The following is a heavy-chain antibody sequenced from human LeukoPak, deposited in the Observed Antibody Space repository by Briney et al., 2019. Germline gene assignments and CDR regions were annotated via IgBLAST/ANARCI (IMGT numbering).Heavy chain of an antibody. CDR3: ASPWEHGPFDI. V-gene: IGHV3-21*01. CDR1: GFTFSSYS. D-gene: IGHD1-26*01. J-gene: IGHJ3*02. CDR2: ISSSSSYI. Sequence: PGGSLRLSCAASGFTFSSYSMSWVRQAPGKGLEWVSSISSSSSYIYYADSVKGRFTISRNNARNSLYLQMNSLRAEDTAVYYCASPWEHGPFDIWGQGTMVTVSS.